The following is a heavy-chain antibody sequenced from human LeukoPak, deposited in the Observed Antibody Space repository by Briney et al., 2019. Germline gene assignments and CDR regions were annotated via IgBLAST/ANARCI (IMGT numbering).Heavy chain of an antibody. V-gene: IGHV1-2*06. CDR1: EYTFTGYY. J-gene: IGHJ4*02. Sequence: ASVKVSCKASEYTFTGYYMHWVRQAPGQGLEWMGRINPNSGGTNYAQKFQGRVTMTRDTSISTAYMELSRLRSDDTAVYYCARVKYYYDSSGYYFIDYWGQGTLVTVSS. CDR2: INPNSGGT. D-gene: IGHD3-22*01. CDR3: ARVKYYYDSSGYYFIDY.